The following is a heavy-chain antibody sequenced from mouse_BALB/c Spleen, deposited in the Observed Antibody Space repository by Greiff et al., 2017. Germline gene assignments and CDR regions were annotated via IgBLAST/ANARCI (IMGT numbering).Heavy chain of an antibody. CDR3: ARDRGGYYFAWFAY. CDR2: IWGDGST. Sequence: VQLQESGPGLVAPSQSLSITCTVSGFSLTGYGVNWVRQPPGKGLEWLGMIWGDGSTDYNSALKSRLSISKDNSKSQVFLKMNSLQTDDTARYYCARDRGGYYFAWFAYWGQGTLVTVSA. J-gene: IGHJ3*01. D-gene: IGHD2-3*01. V-gene: IGHV2-6-7*01. CDR1: GFSLTGYG.